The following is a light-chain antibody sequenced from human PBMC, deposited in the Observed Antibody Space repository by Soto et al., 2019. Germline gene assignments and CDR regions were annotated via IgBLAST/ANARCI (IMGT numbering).Light chain of an antibody. CDR1: QSVSSN. Sequence: EIVMTQSPATLSVSPGERATLSCRASQSVSSNFAWYQQKPGQAPRLLIHGASTRATGIPARFSGSGSGTDFTLTISSLQSEDFAVYYCQQYNNWPPAFGQGTKVDIK. CDR2: GAS. V-gene: IGKV3-15*01. CDR3: QQYNNWPPA. J-gene: IGKJ1*01.